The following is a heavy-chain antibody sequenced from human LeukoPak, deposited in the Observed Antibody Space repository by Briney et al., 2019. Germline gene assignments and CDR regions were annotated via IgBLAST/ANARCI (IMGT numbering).Heavy chain of an antibody. CDR3: ARDYRVAAAGTSGIDY. V-gene: IGHV1-18*01. CDR2: ISAYNGNT. CDR1: GYTFTSYG. Sequence: GASVKVSCKASGYTFTSYGISWVRQAPGQGLEWMGWISAYNGNTNYAQKLQGRVTMTTDTSTSTAYMELRSLRSDDTAVYYCARDYRVAAAGTSGIDYWGQGTLVTVSS. J-gene: IGHJ4*02. D-gene: IGHD6-13*01.